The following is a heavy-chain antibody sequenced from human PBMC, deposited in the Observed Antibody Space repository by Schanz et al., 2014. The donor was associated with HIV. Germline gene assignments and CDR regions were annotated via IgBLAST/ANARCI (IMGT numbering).Heavy chain of an antibody. J-gene: IGHJ3*01. Sequence: DVQLVESGGGLIQPGESLRLSCVASGFTFGTTWMYWVRQGPGKGLTWVSYITPDGSVTYADSVKGRFTASRDSSKNTLFLQMNSLRVKDTATYYCRVFMFTYDVWGQGTMVTVSS. V-gene: IGHV3-74*01. CDR1: GFTFGTTW. CDR2: ITPDGSVT. CDR3: RVFMFTYDV. D-gene: IGHD3-16*01.